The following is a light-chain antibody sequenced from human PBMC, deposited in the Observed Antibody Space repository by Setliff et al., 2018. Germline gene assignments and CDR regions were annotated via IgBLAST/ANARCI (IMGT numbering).Light chain of an antibody. CDR2: EVS. V-gene: IGLV2-14*01. J-gene: IGLJ1*01. CDR3: TSYTRSDSYV. CDR1: SSDVGDYDS. Sequence: QSVLSQPASVSGSPGQSITISCTGTSSDVGDYDSVSWYQQHPGKAPKLMIYEVSNRPSGVSNRFSGSKSANAVSLTISGLQAEDEADYYCTSYTRSDSYVFGTGTKVTVL.